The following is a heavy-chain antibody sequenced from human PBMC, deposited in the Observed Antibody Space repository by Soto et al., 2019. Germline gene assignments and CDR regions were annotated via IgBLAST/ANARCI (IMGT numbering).Heavy chain of an antibody. CDR2: IYYSGST. CDR1: GGSISSGDYY. V-gene: IGHV4-30-4*01. Sequence: SETRSLTCTVSGGSISSGDYYWSWIRQPPGKGLEWVGYIYYSGSTYYNPSLKSRVTISVDTSKNQFSLKLSSVTAADTAVYYCTRHRDNVVFHYAFDLWGLGTMVT. D-gene: IGHD2-15*01. J-gene: IGHJ3*01. CDR3: TRHRDNVVFHYAFDL.